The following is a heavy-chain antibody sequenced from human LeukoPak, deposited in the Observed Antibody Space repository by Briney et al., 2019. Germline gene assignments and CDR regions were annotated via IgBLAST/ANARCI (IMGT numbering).Heavy chain of an antibody. J-gene: IGHJ5*02. D-gene: IGHD2-8*01. CDR3: ARETGDIVLMVYDNWFDP. CDR1: GFPFSNSW. Sequence: PGGSLRLSCAVSGFPFSNSWMYWVRQAPGKGLEGVANIKKDGSGISYVDSVKGRFIISRDNARNSLYLQMNSLRAEDTAVYYCARETGDIVLMVYDNWFDPWGQGTLVTVSS. CDR2: IKKDGSGI. V-gene: IGHV3-7*01.